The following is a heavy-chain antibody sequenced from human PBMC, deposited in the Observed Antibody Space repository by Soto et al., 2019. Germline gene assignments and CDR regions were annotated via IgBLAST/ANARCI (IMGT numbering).Heavy chain of an antibody. Sequence: QVQLVQSGAEVKKPGASVRISCAGSHNTLSGYFLHWVRQAPGQGLEWVGWINPKTGGTKYSQTFQGRVTMTTDTAIGTAYVDLSRLTSEDTAIYYCADNCAHSSSWHTLDFWGPGTLVTVSS. CDR1: HNTLSGYF. D-gene: IGHD1-1*01. CDR2: INPKTGGT. CDR3: ADNCAHSSSWHTLDF. J-gene: IGHJ4*02. V-gene: IGHV1-2*02.